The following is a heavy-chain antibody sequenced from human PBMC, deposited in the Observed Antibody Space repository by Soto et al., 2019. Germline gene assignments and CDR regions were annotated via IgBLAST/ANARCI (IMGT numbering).Heavy chain of an antibody. CDR2: IDWDDDK. V-gene: IGHV2-70*11. CDR3: SRLRASSSSTCYYFDY. D-gene: IGHD6-13*01. J-gene: IGHJ4*02. CDR1: GFSLSTGGMS. Sequence: SGPTLVNPTRTLTLTCTFSGFSLSTGGMSVSWIRQPPGKALEWLARIDWDDDKYYSTSLKTRLTISKDTSKNQVVLTMTKMGPVHTATYYCSRLRASSSSTCYYFDYRGQGALVTVSS.